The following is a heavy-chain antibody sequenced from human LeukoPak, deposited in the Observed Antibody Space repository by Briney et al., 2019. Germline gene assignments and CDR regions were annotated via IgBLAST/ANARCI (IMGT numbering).Heavy chain of an antibody. Sequence: SVTVSCKPSGGTFSSFAISWVRQAPGQGLEWMGRITPVLDIPTYAQKFQDRVTISADKSTSTAYMELNSLRSEDTALYHCATDLHLGEFSLYAPFDYWGQGTLVTVSS. V-gene: IGHV1-69*04. CDR1: GGTFSSFA. CDR2: ITPVLDIP. D-gene: IGHD3-16*02. CDR3: ATDLHLGEFSLYAPFDY. J-gene: IGHJ4*02.